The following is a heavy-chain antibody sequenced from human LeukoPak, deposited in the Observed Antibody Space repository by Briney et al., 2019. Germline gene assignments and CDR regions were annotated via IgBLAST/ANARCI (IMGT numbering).Heavy chain of an antibody. CDR3: ARDSRDYGGPNNDY. CDR1: GYTFTTYA. CDR2: INTNTGNP. Sequence: ASVKVSCKASGYTFTTYAMNWVRQAPGQGLVWMGWINTNTGNPTYAQGFTGRFVFSLDTSVSTAYLPISGLKAEDTAVYYCARDSRDYGGPNNDYWGQGTLVTVSS. V-gene: IGHV7-4-1*02. J-gene: IGHJ4*02. D-gene: IGHD4-23*01.